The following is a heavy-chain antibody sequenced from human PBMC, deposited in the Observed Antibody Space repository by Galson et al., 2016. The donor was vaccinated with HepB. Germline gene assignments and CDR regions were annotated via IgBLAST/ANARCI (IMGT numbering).Heavy chain of an antibody. CDR1: GFTVTNNY. CDR3: GRNVPFN. CDR2: IYSGGER. Sequence: SLRLSCAASGFTVTNNYIIWVRQAPGKGLEWVSLIYSGGERRYADSVKGRFTISRDNSKNTVYLQMNGLRVEDTAMYYCGRNVPFNWGQGTLVTVSS. V-gene: IGHV3-53*01. J-gene: IGHJ4*02.